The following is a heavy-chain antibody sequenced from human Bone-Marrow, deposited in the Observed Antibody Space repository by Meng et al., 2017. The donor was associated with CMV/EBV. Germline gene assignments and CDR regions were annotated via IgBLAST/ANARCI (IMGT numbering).Heavy chain of an antibody. CDR1: GYTFTNHG. CDR2: VSPYNGHT. CDR3: AREVAGYDFWSDRYRGGNWLDP. J-gene: IGHJ5*02. D-gene: IGHD3-3*01. Sequence: ASVKVSCKASGYTFTNHGISWVRQAPGQGLEWMGWVSPYNGHTNYAQMLQGRVTMTTDISTSTAYMELRSLRSDDTAVYYCAREVAGYDFWSDRYRGGNWLDPWGQGTLVTVSS. V-gene: IGHV1-18*01.